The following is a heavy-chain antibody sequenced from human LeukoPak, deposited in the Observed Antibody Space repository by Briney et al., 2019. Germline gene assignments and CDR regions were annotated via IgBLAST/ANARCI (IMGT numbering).Heavy chain of an antibody. Sequence: SETLSLTCTVSGGSINSYYWVWVRQPAGKGLEGIGRIYTTGTTNYSPSLKSRLTMSLDTSKNHFSLKLGSVTAAGTAVYYCGRQGYTASYYFVDYWSQGTLVTVS. D-gene: IGHD3-10*01. V-gene: IGHV4-4*07. J-gene: IGHJ4*02. CDR2: IYTTGTT. CDR1: GGSINSYY. CDR3: GRQGYTASYYFVDY.